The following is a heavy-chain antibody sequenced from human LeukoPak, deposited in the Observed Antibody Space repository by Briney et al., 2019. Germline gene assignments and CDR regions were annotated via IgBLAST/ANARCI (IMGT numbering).Heavy chain of an antibody. CDR2: FTPTTGAT. CDR1: GYTFTGYY. CDR3: ARDRVGSGWPRPYYFEF. D-gene: IGHD6-19*01. V-gene: IGHV1-2*02. J-gene: IGHJ4*02. Sequence: ASVKVSCKPSGYTFTGYYMHWVRQAPGQGLEWMGWFTPTTGATMYAQKFQGRVTLTRDTSIDTGYMELSSLRSDDTAVYYCARDRVGSGWPRPYYFEFWGQGSLVSVSS.